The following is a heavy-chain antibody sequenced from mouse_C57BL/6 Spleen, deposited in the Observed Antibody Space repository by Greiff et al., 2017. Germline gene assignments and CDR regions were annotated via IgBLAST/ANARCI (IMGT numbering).Heavy chain of an antibody. CDR2: INPSTGGT. CDR3: AGSGNGYGRNCFDY. D-gene: IGHD2-2*01. V-gene: IGHV1-42*01. J-gene: IGHJ2*01. Sequence: EVQLQQSGPELVKPGASVKISCKASGYSFTGYYMNWVKQSPEKSLEWIGEINPSTGGTTYNQKFKAKATLTVDKSSSTAYFQLKSLTSEDSSVYYCAGSGNGYGRNCFDYWGQGTTLTVSS. CDR1: GYSFTGYY.